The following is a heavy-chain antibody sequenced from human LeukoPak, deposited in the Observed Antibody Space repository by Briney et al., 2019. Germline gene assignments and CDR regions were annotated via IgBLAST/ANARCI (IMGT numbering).Heavy chain of an antibody. J-gene: IGHJ5*02. CDR1: GFSLSTSGVG. D-gene: IGHD2-2*03. CDR2: TYWNDDQ. V-gene: IGHV2-5*01. Sequence: SGPTLVNPTQTLTLTCTLSGFSLSTSGVGVAWMRQSPGQAPEWLAVTYWNDDQRYSPSLKSRLTITKDTSKNQVVLTMTNMDPADTATYHCAHNGLYHWGQGTLVTVSS. CDR3: AHNGLYH.